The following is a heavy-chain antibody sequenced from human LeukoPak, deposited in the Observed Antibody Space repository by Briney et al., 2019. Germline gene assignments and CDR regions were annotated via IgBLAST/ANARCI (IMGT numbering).Heavy chain of an antibody. D-gene: IGHD3-10*01. CDR1: GNIFTSSY. CDR2: MNPNSGNT. V-gene: IGHV1-8*02. Sequence: ASVKVSCKASGNIFTSSYTHWVRQAPGQGLEWMGWMNPNSGNTGYAQKFQGRVTMTRNTSISTAYMELSSLRSEDTAVYYCARAQTETDMVRGVIQYYYYYYMDVWGKGTTVTISS. CDR3: ARAQTETDMVRGVIQYYYYYYMDV. J-gene: IGHJ6*03.